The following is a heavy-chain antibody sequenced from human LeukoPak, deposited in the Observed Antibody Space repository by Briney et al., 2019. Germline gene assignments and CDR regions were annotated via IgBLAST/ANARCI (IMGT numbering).Heavy chain of an antibody. CDR2: LSGYNGNT. Sequence: ASVKVSCKASGYSFVGYGITWVRQAPGQGLEWMGWLSGYNGNTNYAQKFQGRVTMTTDTSTSTAYMELRSLRSDDTAVYYCARGIDAFDIWGQGTMVTVSS. J-gene: IGHJ3*02. D-gene: IGHD2-15*01. V-gene: IGHV1-18*01. CDR1: GYSFVGYG. CDR3: ARGIDAFDI.